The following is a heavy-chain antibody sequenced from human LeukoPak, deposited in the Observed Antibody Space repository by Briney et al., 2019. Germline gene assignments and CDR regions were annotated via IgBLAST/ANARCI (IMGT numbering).Heavy chain of an antibody. CDR1: GGSISSTTYY. D-gene: IGHD3-10*01. Sequence: SEILSLTCTVSGGSISSTTYYWGWIRQPPGKGLEWIGTIYYSGTTYYNPSLKSRVTISVDTSKNQFSLELSSMTAADTAVYYCARGHRAPYYYGSGTIYDWGWFDPWGQGTLVTVSS. J-gene: IGHJ5*02. CDR3: ARGHRAPYYYGSGTIYDWGWFDP. V-gene: IGHV4-39*02. CDR2: IYYSGTT.